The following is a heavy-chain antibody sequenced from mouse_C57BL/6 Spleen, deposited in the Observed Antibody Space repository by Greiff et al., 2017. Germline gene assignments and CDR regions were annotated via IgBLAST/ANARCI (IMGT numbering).Heavy chain of an antibody. CDR2: IDPENGDT. D-gene: IGHD1-1*01. J-gene: IGHJ3*01. Sequence: EVQLQQSGAELVRPGASVKLSCTASGFNIKDDYMHWVKQRPEQGLEWIGWIDPENGDTESASKFQGKATITADTSSNTAYLQLSSLTSEDTAVYYCTTDGSSLFAYWGQGTLVTVSA. CDR1: GFNIKDDY. CDR3: TTDGSSLFAY. V-gene: IGHV14-4*01.